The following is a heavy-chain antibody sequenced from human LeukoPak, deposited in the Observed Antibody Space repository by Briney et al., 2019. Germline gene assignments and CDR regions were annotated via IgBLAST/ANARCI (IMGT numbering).Heavy chain of an antibody. CDR1: GYTFTGYY. CDR3: ARAMGGYGTWYFDL. Sequence: ASVKVSCKASGYTFTGYYMHWVRQAPGQGLEWMGWINPNSGGTNYAQKFQGWVTMTRDTSISTAYMELSRLRSDDTAVYYCARAMGGYGTWYFDLWGRGTLVTVSS. V-gene: IGHV1-2*04. J-gene: IGHJ2*01. D-gene: IGHD5-12*01. CDR2: INPNSGGT.